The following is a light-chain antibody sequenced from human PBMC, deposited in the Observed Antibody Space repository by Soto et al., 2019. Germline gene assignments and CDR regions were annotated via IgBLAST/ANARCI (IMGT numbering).Light chain of an antibody. J-gene: IGKJ5*01. CDR2: DAS. CDR1: QSVGSW. V-gene: IGKV1-5*01. CDR3: QQLFDSPIT. Sequence: DIQLTQSPSTLSTSVGDRVPITCRASQSVGSWLAWYQQRPGKAPRLLIYDASSLDSGVPSRFSATVSGTEFSLTITSLQPEDFATYYCQQLFDSPITFGQGTRLEIK.